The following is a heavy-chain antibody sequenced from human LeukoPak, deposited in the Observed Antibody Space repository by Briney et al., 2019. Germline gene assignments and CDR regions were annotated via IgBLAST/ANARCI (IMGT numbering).Heavy chain of an antibody. D-gene: IGHD1-26*01. CDR3: ARDRWELLANGAFDI. V-gene: IGHV3-11*01. Sequence: GGSLRLSCAASGFTFSDYYMSWIRQAPGKGLEWVSYISSSGSTIYYADSVKGRFTISRDNAKNSLYLQMNSLRVEDTAVYYCARDRWELLANGAFDIWGQGTMVTVSS. CDR2: ISSSGSTI. J-gene: IGHJ3*02. CDR1: GFTFSDYY.